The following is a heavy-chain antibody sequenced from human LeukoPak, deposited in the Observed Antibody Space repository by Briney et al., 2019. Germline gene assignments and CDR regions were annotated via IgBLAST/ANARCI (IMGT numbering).Heavy chain of an antibody. D-gene: IGHD6-19*01. V-gene: IGHV3-53*01. Sequence: GGSLRLSCAASGFTVDSNYLSWVRQAPGKGLEWVSTIYTGGNTYYAASVKGRFTISRDFSKNTVFLHMNSLRAEDTAVYYCARVGGWAYYYYGMDVWGQGTTVTVSS. CDR2: IYTGGNT. CDR1: GFTVDSNY. CDR3: ARVGGWAYYYYGMDV. J-gene: IGHJ6*02.